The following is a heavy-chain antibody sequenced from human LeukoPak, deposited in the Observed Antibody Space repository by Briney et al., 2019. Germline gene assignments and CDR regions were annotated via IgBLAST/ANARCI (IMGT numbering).Heavy chain of an antibody. Sequence: PSETLSLTCTVSGGSFSSHHWGWIRQPPGKGLEWIGYINYSGTTKYNPSLKSRVIMSVDTSKKQFSLRLTSVTAADTAVDYCARGPEGSGSYMCDYWGQGTRVTVSS. J-gene: IGHJ4*02. CDR2: INYSGTT. CDR3: ARGPEGSGSYMCDY. V-gene: IGHV4-59*11. CDR1: GGSFSSHH. D-gene: IGHD3-10*01.